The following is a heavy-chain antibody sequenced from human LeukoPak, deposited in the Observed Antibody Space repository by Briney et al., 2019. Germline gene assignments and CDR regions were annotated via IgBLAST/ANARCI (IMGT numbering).Heavy chain of an antibody. J-gene: IGHJ3*02. D-gene: IGHD2-2*01. V-gene: IGHV1-18*04. CDR2: ISAYNGNT. CDR3: ARDRPYALPAASDAFDI. Sequence: ASVKVSCKASGYTFTGYYMHWVRQAPGQGLEWMGWISAYNGNTNYAQKLQGRVTMTTDTSTGTAYMELRSLRSDDTAVYYCARDRPYALPAASDAFDIWGQGTMVAVSS. CDR1: GYTFTGYY.